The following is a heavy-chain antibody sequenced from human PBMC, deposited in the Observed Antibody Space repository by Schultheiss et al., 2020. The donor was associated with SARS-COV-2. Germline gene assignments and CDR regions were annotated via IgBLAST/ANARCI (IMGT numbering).Heavy chain of an antibody. CDR2: IRSKANSYAT. CDR1: GFTFSGSA. CDR3: ARDHIAVAGHHSRFDP. V-gene: IGHV3-73*01. J-gene: IGHJ5*02. Sequence: GESLKISCAASGFTFSGSAMHWVRQASGKGLEWVGRIRSKANSYATAYAASVKGRFTISRDDSKNTAYLQMNSLRAEDTAVYYCARDHIAVAGHHSRFDPWGQGTLVTVSS. D-gene: IGHD6-19*01.